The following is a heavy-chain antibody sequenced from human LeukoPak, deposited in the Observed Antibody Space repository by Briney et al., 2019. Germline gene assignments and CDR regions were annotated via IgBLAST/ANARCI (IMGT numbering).Heavy chain of an antibody. J-gene: IGHJ4*02. V-gene: IGHV4-59*08. CDR3: ARHTGSGYYDY. Sequence: PSETLSLTCTVSGVSMSSYYWIWIRQPPGKGLEWIGYIYYSGSTDYNPSLKSRVTISVDTSKNQFSLKLTSVTAADTAVYYCARHTGSGYYDYWGQGTLVTVSS. D-gene: IGHD3-22*01. CDR2: IYYSGST. CDR1: GVSMSSYY.